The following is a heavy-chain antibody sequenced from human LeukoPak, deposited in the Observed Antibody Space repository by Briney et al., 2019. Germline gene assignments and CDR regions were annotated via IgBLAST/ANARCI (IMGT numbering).Heavy chain of an antibody. V-gene: IGHV1-69*06. CDR2: IIPIFGTA. J-gene: IGHJ4*02. D-gene: IGHD5-18*01. CDR1: GGTFSSYA. CDR3: ASLVVDTAMVDY. Sequence: ASVKVSCKASGGTFSSYAISWVRQAPGQGLEWMGGIIPIFGTANYAQKFQGRVTITADKSTSTAYMELSSLRSEDTAVYYCASLVVDTAMVDYWGQRTLVTVSS.